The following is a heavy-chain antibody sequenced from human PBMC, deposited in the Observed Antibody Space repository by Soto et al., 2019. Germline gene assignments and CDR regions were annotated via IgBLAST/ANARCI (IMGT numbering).Heavy chain of an antibody. J-gene: IGHJ5*02. CDR2: IRSKAYGGTT. Sequence: EVQLVESGGGLVKPGRSLRLSCTASGFTFGDYAMSWFRQAPGKGLGWVGFIRSKAYGGTTEYAASVKGRFTISRDDSKSIAYLQMNSLKTEDTAVYYCTRWVGEQLAPGNNWFDPWGQGTLVTVSS. V-gene: IGHV3-49*05. D-gene: IGHD6-6*01. CDR3: TRWVGEQLAPGNNWFDP. CDR1: GFTFGDYA.